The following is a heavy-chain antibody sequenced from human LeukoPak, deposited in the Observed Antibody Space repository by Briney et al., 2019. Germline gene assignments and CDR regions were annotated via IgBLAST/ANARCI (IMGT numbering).Heavy chain of an antibody. CDR3: ARDFFHGHCAGLSCFLLDY. D-gene: IGHD2-15*01. J-gene: IGHJ4*02. CDR2: INPNSGGT. CDR1: GYTFTGYY. V-gene: IGHV1-2*02. Sequence: ASVKVSCKASGYTFTGYYMHWVRQAPGQGLEWMGWINPNSGGTNYAQKFQGRVTMTRDTSISTAYMEPSRLRSDDTAVYYCARDFFHGHCAGLSCFLLDYWGQGSLVTVSS.